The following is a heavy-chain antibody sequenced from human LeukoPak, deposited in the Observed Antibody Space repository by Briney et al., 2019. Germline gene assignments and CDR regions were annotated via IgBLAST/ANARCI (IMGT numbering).Heavy chain of an antibody. D-gene: IGHD2-2*01. Sequence: GGSLRLSCAASGFTFSSYAMSWVRQAPGKGLEWVSAISGSSGSTYYADSVKGRFTISRDNSKNTLYLQMNSLRAEDTAVYYCAKDDRYCSSTSCSLGAFGIWGQGTMVTVSS. CDR2: ISGSSGST. CDR1: GFTFSSYA. V-gene: IGHV3-23*01. J-gene: IGHJ3*02. CDR3: AKDDRYCSSTSCSLGAFGI.